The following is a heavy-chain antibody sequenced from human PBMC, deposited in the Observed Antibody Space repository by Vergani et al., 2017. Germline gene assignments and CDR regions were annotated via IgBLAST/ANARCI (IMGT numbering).Heavy chain of an antibody. Sequence: QVQLQESGPGLVKPSGTLSLTCAASGGSISSSNWWSWVRQPPGKGLEWIGSIYHSGSTYYNPSLKSRVTISVDTSKNQFSLKLSSVTAADTAVYYCARDDGGSYINWFDPWGQGTLVTVSS. CDR1: GGSISSSNW. CDR3: ARDDGGSYINWFDP. D-gene: IGHD1-26*01. J-gene: IGHJ5*02. CDR2: IYHSGST. V-gene: IGHV4-4*02.